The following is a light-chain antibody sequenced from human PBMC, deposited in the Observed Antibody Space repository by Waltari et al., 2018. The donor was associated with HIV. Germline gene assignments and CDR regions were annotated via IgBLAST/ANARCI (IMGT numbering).Light chain of an antibody. Sequence: IQMTHSPSALSASVGDTVPITCRASQKINRYLNWYQKKVGEPPKLLVYGGSSLQRGVPARFRGSGSGSEYILTISNLQSDDFATYFCQQSYGAPFTFGPGSTL. CDR1: QKINRY. V-gene: IGKV1-39*01. CDR3: QQSYGAPFT. J-gene: IGKJ3*01. CDR2: GGS.